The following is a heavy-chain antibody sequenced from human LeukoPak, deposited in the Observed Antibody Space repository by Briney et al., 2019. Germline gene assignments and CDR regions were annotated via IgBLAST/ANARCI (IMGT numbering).Heavy chain of an antibody. V-gene: IGHV4-59*01. CDR2: IYYSGST. Sequence: SETLSLTCTVSGGSISSYYWSWIRQPPGKGLEWIGYIYYSGSTNYNPSLKSRVTISVDTSKNQFSLKLSSVTAVDTAVYYCARGGTYSSGWYSGFDPWGQGTLVTVSS. D-gene: IGHD6-19*01. J-gene: IGHJ5*02. CDR3: ARGGTYSSGWYSGFDP. CDR1: GGSISSYY.